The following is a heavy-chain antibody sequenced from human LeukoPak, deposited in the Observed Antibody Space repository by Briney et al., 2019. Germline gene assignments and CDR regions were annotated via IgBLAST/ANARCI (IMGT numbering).Heavy chain of an antibody. CDR2: IHRAGRT. V-gene: IGHV4/OR15-8*02. D-gene: IGHD3-9*01. CDR1: GVSISSSEV. CDR3: GKTDIYFKPISC. Sequence: SETLCPSPAVSGVSISSSEVWIWVRQPPGQGLEWIGEIHRAGRTRYNPSLRSRVTISMDYSKNQFSLKLTSVTAADTAIYYCGKTDIYFKPISCGGQPSLVTVSS. J-gene: IGHJ4*02.